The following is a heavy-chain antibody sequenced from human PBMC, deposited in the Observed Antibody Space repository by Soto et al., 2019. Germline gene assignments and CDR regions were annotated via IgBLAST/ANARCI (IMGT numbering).Heavy chain of an antibody. CDR2: ISAYNGNT. Sequence: SSVNVSCKTAGYGFTSYLISWGRLAPGQGLEWMGWISAYNGNTNYAQKLQGRVTMTTDTSTSTAYMELRSLRSDDTAVYYCARDINEYDFRAYFAYWGNGTLVPVSS. D-gene: IGHD3-3*01. J-gene: IGHJ4*01. CDR3: ARDINEYDFRAYFAY. V-gene: IGHV1-18*01. CDR1: GYGFTSYL.